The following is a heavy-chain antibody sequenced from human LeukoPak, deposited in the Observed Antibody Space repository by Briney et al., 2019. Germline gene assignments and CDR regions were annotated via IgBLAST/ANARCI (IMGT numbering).Heavy chain of an antibody. Sequence: GGSPRLSCAASGFTFSSYDMHWVRQATGKGLEWVSAIGTAGDTYYPGSVKGRFTTSRENAKNSLYLQMNSLRAGDTAMYYCARAMTQDGSSWYFDYWGQGTLVTVSS. D-gene: IGHD6-13*01. CDR2: IGTAGDT. J-gene: IGHJ4*02. CDR1: GFTFSSYD. CDR3: ARAMTQDGSSWYFDY. V-gene: IGHV3-13*04.